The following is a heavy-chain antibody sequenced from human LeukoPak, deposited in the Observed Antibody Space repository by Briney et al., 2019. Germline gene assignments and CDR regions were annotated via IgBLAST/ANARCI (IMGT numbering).Heavy chain of an antibody. J-gene: IGHJ5*02. Sequence: GGSLRLSCAASGFTFNRYWMSWVRQAPGKGLEWVAQIKSDGSEEYYADPVRGRFTISRDNAKNALNLQMNSLRAEDTAVYYCARGLSTNWFDPWGQGTLVTVSS. CDR2: IKSDGSEE. CDR3: ARGLSTNWFDP. CDR1: GFTFNRYW. V-gene: IGHV3-7*02.